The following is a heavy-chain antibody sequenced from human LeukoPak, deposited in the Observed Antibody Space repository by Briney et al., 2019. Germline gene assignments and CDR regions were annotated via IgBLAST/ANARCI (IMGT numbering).Heavy chain of an antibody. CDR3: AKNLGPTKQIAAAGTRLGLGFLSNAGFDY. D-gene: IGHD6-13*01. CDR1: GFTFSSYA. J-gene: IGHJ4*02. Sequence: GGSLRLSCAASGFTFSSYAMSWVRQAPGKGLEWVSAISGSGGSTYYADSVKGRFTISRDNSKNTLYLQMNSLRAEDTAVYYCAKNLGPTKQIAAAGTRLGLGFLSNAGFDYWGQGTLVTVSS. V-gene: IGHV3-23*01. CDR2: ISGSGGST.